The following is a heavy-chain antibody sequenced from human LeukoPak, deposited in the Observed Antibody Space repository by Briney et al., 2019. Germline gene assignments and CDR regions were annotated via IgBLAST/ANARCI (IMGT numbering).Heavy chain of an antibody. Sequence: ASVKVSCKASGYTFTSYDINWVRQATGQGLEWMGWMNPNSGNTGYAQKFQGRVTITRNTSISTAYMELSSLRSEDTAVYYCARHRWDSYGQHYFDYWGQGTLVTVSS. CDR3: ARHRWDSYGQHYFDY. J-gene: IGHJ4*02. CDR1: GYTFTSYD. D-gene: IGHD5-18*01. CDR2: MNPNSGNT. V-gene: IGHV1-8*03.